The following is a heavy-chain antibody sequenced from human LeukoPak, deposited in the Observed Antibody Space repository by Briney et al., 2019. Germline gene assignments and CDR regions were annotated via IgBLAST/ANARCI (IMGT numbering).Heavy chain of an antibody. CDR1: GFTFSTYW. J-gene: IGHJ4*02. V-gene: IGHV3-74*03. D-gene: IGHD2-15*01. CDR2: INSDGTST. CDR3: ARDEFTRFDH. Sequence: GGSLRLSCAASGFTFSTYWMHWVRQVPGKGLVWVSRINSDGTSTTHAGSVQGRFTISRDNAKNTLYLQMNSLRAEDTAVYYCARDEFTRFDHWGQGTLVTVSS.